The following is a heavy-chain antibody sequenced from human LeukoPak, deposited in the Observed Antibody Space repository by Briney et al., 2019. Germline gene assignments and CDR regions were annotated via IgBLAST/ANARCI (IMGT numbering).Heavy chain of an antibody. V-gene: IGHV4-59*08. CDR2: ISYSGGT. Sequence: SETLSLTCIVSGVSMRGYYLTWIRQPPEKGLEWIGYISYSGGTNYNPSLESRVTMSVYTSKNEFSLYVNLVTAADTAIYYCVRRAIPSEPHYLDFWGQGILVTVSS. CDR3: VRRAIPSEPHYLDF. J-gene: IGHJ4*02. CDR1: GVSMRGYY. D-gene: IGHD2-2*02.